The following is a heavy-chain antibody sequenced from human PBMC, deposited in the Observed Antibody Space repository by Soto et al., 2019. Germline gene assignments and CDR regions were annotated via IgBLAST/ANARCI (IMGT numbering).Heavy chain of an antibody. CDR3: ARHGLGSSWTPYYYYAMDV. Sequence: QLQLQESGPGLVKPSETLSLTCTVSGGSINSSVYYWGWIRQPPGTGLEWIGSISYSGSTYSNPSPKSRVTMSVDTSKNQFSLKLSSVTAADTAVYYCARHGLGSSWTPYYYYAMDVFGQGTTVTVSS. J-gene: IGHJ6*02. CDR1: GGSINSSVYY. V-gene: IGHV4-39*01. D-gene: IGHD6-13*01. CDR2: ISYSGST.